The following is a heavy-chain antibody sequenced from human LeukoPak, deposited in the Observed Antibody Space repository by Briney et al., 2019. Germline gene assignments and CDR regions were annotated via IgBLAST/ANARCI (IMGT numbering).Heavy chain of an antibody. V-gene: IGHV4-61*02. CDR2: IYTSGST. J-gene: IGHJ4*02. CDR1: GGSISSGSYY. Sequence: PSHTLSLTCTVSGGSISSGSYYWSWIRQPAGKGLEWIGRIYTSGSTNYNPSLKSRVTISVDTSKNQFSLKLSSVTAADTAVYYCARERPYYYDSSGYYDYWGQGTLVTVSS. D-gene: IGHD3-22*01. CDR3: ARERPYYYDSSGYYDY.